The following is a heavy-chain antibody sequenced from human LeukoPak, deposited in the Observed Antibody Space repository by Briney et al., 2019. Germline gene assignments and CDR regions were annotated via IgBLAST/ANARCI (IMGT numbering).Heavy chain of an antibody. CDR3: VRDSGYFDY. Sequence: GGSLRLSCAASGFTFSTYWMSWVRQAPGKGLEWVANIKQDGSEKYYVDSVKGRFTISRDNATNSLYLQMNSLRAEDTAVYYCVRDSGYFDYWGQGTLVTVSS. CDR2: IKQDGSEK. D-gene: IGHD3-10*01. V-gene: IGHV3-7*01. CDR1: GFTFSTYW. J-gene: IGHJ4*02.